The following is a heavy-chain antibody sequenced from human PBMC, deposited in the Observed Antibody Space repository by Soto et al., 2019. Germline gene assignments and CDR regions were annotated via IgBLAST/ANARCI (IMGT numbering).Heavy chain of an antibody. CDR1: GYTFTNYA. CDR3: AKDIPRPRDNWTLFAF. D-gene: IGHD2-21*01. V-gene: IGHV1-3*01. CDR2: IDAGNGNT. J-gene: IGHJ4*02. Sequence: ASVKVSCKASGYTFTNYAIHWVRQAPGQRLERMGWIDAGNGNTRYSQRFQGRVTFTSDTSATTAYMELSSLRSEDTAVYYCAKDIPRPRDNWTLFAFRGKGPLVPVS.